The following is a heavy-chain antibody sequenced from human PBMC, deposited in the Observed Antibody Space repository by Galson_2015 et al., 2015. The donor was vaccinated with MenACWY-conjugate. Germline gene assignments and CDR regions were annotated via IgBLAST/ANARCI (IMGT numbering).Heavy chain of an antibody. V-gene: IGHV3-20*04. J-gene: IGHJ3*01. CDR1: GFSFDEHA. CDR2: INWNGANT. Sequence: LTLSCAVSGFSFDEHAMSWVRHAPGRGLEWVAGINWNGANTGYADSVQGRFTFSRDNAKHSLYLQRNNLKVEDTALNYCAGDSNVYGDRGAPDPWGQGTVITVSA. CDR3: AGDSNVYGDRGAPDP. D-gene: IGHD4/OR15-4a*01.